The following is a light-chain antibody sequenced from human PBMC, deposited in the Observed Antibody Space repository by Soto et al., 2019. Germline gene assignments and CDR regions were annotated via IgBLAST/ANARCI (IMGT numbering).Light chain of an antibody. J-gene: IGLJ1*01. Sequence: QSVLTQPAPLSGSPGQAITLSRTGNSSDVGAYDFVSWYQQHPDKAPKLMIYEVSNRPSGVSNRFSGSKSVNTATLTISGLQAEDEADYYCSSYTSSSTRVFGTGTKVTVL. V-gene: IGLV2-14*03. CDR2: EVS. CDR1: SSDVGAYDF. CDR3: SSYTSSSTRV.